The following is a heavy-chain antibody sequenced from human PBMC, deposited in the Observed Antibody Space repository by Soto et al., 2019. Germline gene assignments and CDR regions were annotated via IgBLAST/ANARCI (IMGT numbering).Heavy chain of an antibody. CDR1: GFTFSSYA. D-gene: IGHD6-6*01. Sequence: EVQLLESGGGLVQPGESLRLSCAASGFTFSSYAMSWVRQAPGKGLEWVSVISGSDDSTYYADSVKGRFTISRDNSTNTMYLQINSLRDEVTAVYYCAKRSSSSTFDYWGQGTLVTVSS. J-gene: IGHJ4*02. V-gene: IGHV3-23*01. CDR3: AKRSSSSTFDY. CDR2: ISGSDDST.